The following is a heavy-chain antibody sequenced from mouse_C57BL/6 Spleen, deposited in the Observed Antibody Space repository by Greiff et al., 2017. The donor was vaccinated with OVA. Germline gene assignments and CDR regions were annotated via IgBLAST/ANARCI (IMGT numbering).Heavy chain of an antibody. CDR2: ISSGGDYI. Sequence: EVKLMESGEGLVKPGGSLKLSCAASGFTFSSYAMSWVRQTPEKRLEWVAYISSGGDYIYYADTVKGRFTITGDNARNTLYLEMSSLKSEDTAMYYCTRGGDYYGSSPYYAMDYWGQGTSVTVSS. J-gene: IGHJ4*01. D-gene: IGHD1-1*01. CDR3: TRGGDYYGSSPYYAMDY. V-gene: IGHV5-9-1*02. CDR1: GFTFSSYA.